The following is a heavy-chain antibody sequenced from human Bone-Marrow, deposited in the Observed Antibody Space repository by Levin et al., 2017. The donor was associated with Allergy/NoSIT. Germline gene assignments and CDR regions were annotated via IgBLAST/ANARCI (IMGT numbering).Heavy chain of an antibody. CDR1: GSSISGNTYY. J-gene: IGHJ4*02. CDR3: ARAGRYDY. V-gene: IGHV4-39*07. D-gene: IGHD3-9*01. Sequence: MASETLSLTCTVSGSSISGNTYYWGWIRQPPGKGLEWIGSINHSGSTYYNPSLQSRVTISVDTSKNQFSLKLTSVTAADTAVYYCARAGRYDYWSQGTLVTVSS. CDR2: INHSGST.